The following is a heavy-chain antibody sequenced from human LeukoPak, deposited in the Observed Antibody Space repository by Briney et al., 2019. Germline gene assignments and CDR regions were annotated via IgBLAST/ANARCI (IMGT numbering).Heavy chain of an antibody. Sequence: GESLKISCKGSGYSFTSYWIGWVRQMPGKGLEWMGIIYPGDSDTRYSPSFQGQVTISADKSISTAYLQWSSLKASDTAMYYCARYSHHSSGHIPRAFDIWGQGTMVTVSS. J-gene: IGHJ3*02. CDR2: IYPGDSDT. D-gene: IGHD3-22*01. CDR3: ARYSHHSSGHIPRAFDI. V-gene: IGHV5-51*01. CDR1: GYSFTSYW.